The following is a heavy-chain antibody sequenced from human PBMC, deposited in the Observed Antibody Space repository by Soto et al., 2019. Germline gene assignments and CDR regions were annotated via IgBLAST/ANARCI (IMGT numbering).Heavy chain of an antibody. CDR2: IYSGGST. D-gene: IGHD6-19*01. Sequence: EVQLVESGGGLVQPGGSLRVSCAASGFTVSSNSMSWVRQAPGKGLEWVSLIYSGGSTYYADSVKGRFTISRDNSRNTLYLQMNSLRAEDTAVYYCARDRSSGWLDYWGQGTLVTVSS. V-gene: IGHV3-66*01. CDR1: GFTVSSNS. CDR3: ARDRSSGWLDY. J-gene: IGHJ4*02.